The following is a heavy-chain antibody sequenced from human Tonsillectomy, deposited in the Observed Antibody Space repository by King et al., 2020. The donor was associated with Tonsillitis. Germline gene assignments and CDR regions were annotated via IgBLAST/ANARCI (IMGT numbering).Heavy chain of an antibody. CDR2: IGTAGDT. D-gene: IGHD5-18*01. CDR1: GFTFSSYD. Sequence: VQLVESGGGLVQPGGSLRLSCAASGFTFSSYDMHWVRQATGKGLEWVSAIGTAGDTSYPGSVKGRFTISRENAKNSLYLQMNSLRAGDTAVYYCARGDTAMDAFDYWGQGTLVTVSS. J-gene: IGHJ4*02. CDR3: ARGDTAMDAFDY. V-gene: IGHV3-13*04.